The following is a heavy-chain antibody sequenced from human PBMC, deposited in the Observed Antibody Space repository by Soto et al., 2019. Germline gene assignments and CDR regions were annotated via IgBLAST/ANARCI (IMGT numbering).Heavy chain of an antibody. V-gene: IGHV4-61*01. D-gene: IGHD2-2*02. Sequence: QVQLQESGPGLVKPSETLSLTCTVSGGSVSSGSYYWSWIRQPPGKGLEWIGYIYYSGSTNYNPFPQSRVTISVDTSNTQFALKLSSVTAAHTAVYYCARCRDSIFDYWGQGTLVTVSS. J-gene: IGHJ4*02. CDR2: IYYSGST. CDR1: GGSVSSGSYY. CDR3: ARCRDSIFDY.